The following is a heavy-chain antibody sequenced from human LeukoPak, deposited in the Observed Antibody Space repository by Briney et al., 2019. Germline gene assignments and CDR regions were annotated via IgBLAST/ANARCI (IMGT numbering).Heavy chain of an antibody. CDR3: ARQLNSVGAYDY. D-gene: IGHD1-26*01. CDR1: GGSISSYY. V-gene: IGHV4-59*08. Sequence: PSETLSLTCTVSGGSISSYYWSWIRQPPGKGLEWIGYIYYSGSTYYNPSLKSRVTISVDTSKNQFSLKLSSVTAADTAVYYCARQLNSVGAYDYWGQGTLVTVSS. J-gene: IGHJ4*02. CDR2: IYYSGST.